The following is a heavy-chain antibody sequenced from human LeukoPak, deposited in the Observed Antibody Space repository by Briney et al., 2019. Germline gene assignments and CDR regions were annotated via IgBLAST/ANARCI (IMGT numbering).Heavy chain of an antibody. CDR2: IADNGAT. CDR1: GFLFSKSA. CDR3: ARELGDGYND. J-gene: IGHJ4*02. V-gene: IGHV3-23*01. Sequence: GGSLRLSCEASGFLFSKSAMTWVRQAPGKGLMWVSGIADNGATYYADSVKGRFIISRDNSKNMVFLQMDSLRGEDTALYYCARELGDGYNDWGQGTLVTVSS. D-gene: IGHD5-24*01.